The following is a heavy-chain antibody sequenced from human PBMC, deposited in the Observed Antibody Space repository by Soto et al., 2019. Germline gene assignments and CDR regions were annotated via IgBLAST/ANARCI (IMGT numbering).Heavy chain of an antibody. CDR3: VRPRGGDIYYYGMDV. CDR1: GFTFSSYA. Sequence: EVQLLESGGGLVQPGGSLRLSCAASGFTFSSYAMTWVRQAPGKGLEWVSAISASGGSTYYADSVKGRFTISRDNSKNTLYLQMNSLRAEDTAVYYCVRPRGGDIYYYGMDVWGQGTTVTVSS. CDR2: ISASGGST. V-gene: IGHV3-23*01. D-gene: IGHD3-10*01. J-gene: IGHJ6*02.